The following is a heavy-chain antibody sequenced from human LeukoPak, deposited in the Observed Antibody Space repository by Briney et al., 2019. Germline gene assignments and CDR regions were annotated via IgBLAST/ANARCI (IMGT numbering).Heavy chain of an antibody. D-gene: IGHD3-22*01. CDR2: ISGSGDRT. J-gene: IGHJ4*02. V-gene: IGHV3-23*01. CDR3: AKDPLYDYDSSGNIEGDFDY. CDR1: GSTFSNYA. Sequence: GGSLRLSCAASGSTFSNYAMSWVRQAPGKGLEWVSGISGSGDRTYYEDSVKGRFTISRDDSKNTLYLKMNSLRDEDTAVYYCAKDPLYDYDSSGNIEGDFDYWGQGTLVTVSS.